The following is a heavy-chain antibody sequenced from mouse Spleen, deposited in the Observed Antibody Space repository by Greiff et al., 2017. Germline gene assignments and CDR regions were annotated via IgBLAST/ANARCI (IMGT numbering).Heavy chain of an antibody. CDR2: IDPANGNT. Sequence: VQLQQSVAELVRPGASVKLSCTASGFNIKNTYMHWVKQRPEQGLEWIGRIDPANGNTKYAPKFQGKATITADTSSNTAYLQLSSLTSEDTAIYYGAWSRQLGLHYYAMDYWGQGTSVTVSS. CDR3: AWSRQLGLHYYAMDY. V-gene: IGHV14-3*01. D-gene: IGHD3-2*01. J-gene: IGHJ4*01. CDR1: GFNIKNTY.